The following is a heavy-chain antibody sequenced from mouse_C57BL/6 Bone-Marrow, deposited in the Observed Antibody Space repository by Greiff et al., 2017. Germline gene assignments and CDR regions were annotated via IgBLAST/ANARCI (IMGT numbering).Heavy chain of an antibody. CDR1: GYTFTDYN. Sequence: VQLQQSGPELVKPGASVKIPCKASGYTFTDYNMDWVKQSYGKRLEWIGDINPNNGGTIYNQKFKGKATLTVDKSSSHAYMELSSLTSEDTAVYYCARSWYFGVWGTGTTVTVSS. CDR2: INPNNGGT. J-gene: IGHJ1*03. V-gene: IGHV1-18*01. CDR3: ARSWYFGV.